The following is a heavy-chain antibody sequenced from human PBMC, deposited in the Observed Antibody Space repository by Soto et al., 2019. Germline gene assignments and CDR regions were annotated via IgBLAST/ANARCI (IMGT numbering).Heavy chain of an antibody. CDR2: IKRKIDGETI. Sequence: EVQLVESGGGLEKPGGSLRISCAASGFTFSHVWMSWVRQAPGKGLEWVGRIKRKIDGETIDYAAPVKGRFTISRDDSKDTLYLQMNSLKTEDTAVYYCATEASCSSTNCPRAFAIWGQGTVVTVSS. D-gene: IGHD2-2*01. CDR3: ATEASCSSTNCPRAFAI. V-gene: IGHV3-15*01. J-gene: IGHJ3*02. CDR1: GFTFSHVW.